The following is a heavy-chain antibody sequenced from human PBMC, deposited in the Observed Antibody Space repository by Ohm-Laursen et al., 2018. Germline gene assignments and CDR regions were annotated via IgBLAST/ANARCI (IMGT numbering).Heavy chain of an antibody. D-gene: IGHD6-6*01. V-gene: IGHV3-7*01. CDR3: VRDRRGGSIELRA. CDR1: GFTFDDYA. CDR2: INQDGSEK. Sequence: SLRLSCSASGFTFDDYAMHWVRQAPGKGLESVASINQDGSEKYFVDSVRGRFTIYRDNAKNSLYLQMNSLRAEDTAVYYCVRDRRGGSIELRAGGQGALVTVSS. J-gene: IGHJ4*02.